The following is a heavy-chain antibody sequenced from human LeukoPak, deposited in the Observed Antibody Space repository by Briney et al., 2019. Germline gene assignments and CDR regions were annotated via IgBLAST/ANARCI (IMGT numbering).Heavy chain of an antibody. D-gene: IGHD2-15*01. CDR2: SDKRAGT. J-gene: IGHJ4*02. V-gene: IGHV3-23*01. CDR3: AREVGVGGLITLDH. Sequence: GGPLRLSCAASGFTLSSYGMSWVRQAPGKGLEWVSVSDKRAGTHYADSVKGRFTISRDNSKNTLYLQMNSLRVEDTAVYYCAREVGVGGLITLDHWGQGTLVTVSS. CDR1: GFTLSSYG.